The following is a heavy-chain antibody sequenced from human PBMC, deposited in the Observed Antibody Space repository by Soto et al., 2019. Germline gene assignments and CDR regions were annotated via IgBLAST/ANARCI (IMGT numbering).Heavy chain of an antibody. CDR2: FDPEDGET. Sequence: ASVKVSCKVSGYTLTELSMHWVRQAPGKGLEWMGGFDPEDGETIYAQKFQGRVTMTEDTSTDTAYMELSSLRAEDTAVYYCATDRREAVAEDFQHWGQGTLVTVSS. D-gene: IGHD1-26*01. J-gene: IGHJ1*01. CDR1: GYTLTELS. V-gene: IGHV1-24*01. CDR3: ATDRREAVAEDFQH.